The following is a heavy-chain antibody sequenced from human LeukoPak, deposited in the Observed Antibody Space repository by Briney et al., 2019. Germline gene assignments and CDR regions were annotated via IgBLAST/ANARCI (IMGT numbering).Heavy chain of an antibody. Sequence: PSETLSLTCAVSGYSISSGYYWGWIRQPPGKGPEWIGSIYHSGSTYYNPSLKSRVTISVDTSKNQFSLKLSSVTAADTAVYYCARHVSSTQLWNDYWGQGTLVTVSS. CDR2: IYHSGST. CDR1: GYSISSGYY. D-gene: IGHD5-18*01. V-gene: IGHV4-38-2*01. J-gene: IGHJ4*02. CDR3: ARHVSSTQLWNDY.